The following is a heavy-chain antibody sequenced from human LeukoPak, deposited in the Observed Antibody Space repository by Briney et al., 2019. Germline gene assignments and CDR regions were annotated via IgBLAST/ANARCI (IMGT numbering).Heavy chain of an antibody. CDR2: ISAYNGNT. D-gene: IGHD6-19*01. J-gene: IGHJ1*01. V-gene: IGHV1-18*01. CDR3: ARALRIAVAGRTGYFQH. CDR1: GYTFTSYG. Sequence: GASVKVSCKASGYTFTSYGITWVRQAPGQGLEWMGWISAYNGNTNYARKLQGRVTMTTDTSTSTAYMELRSLRSDDTAVYYCARALRIAVAGRTGYFQHWGQGTLVTVSS.